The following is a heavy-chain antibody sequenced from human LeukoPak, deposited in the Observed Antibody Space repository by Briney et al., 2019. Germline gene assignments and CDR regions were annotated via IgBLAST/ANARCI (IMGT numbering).Heavy chain of an antibody. J-gene: IGHJ4*02. D-gene: IGHD5-18*01. Sequence: SETLSLTCTVSGGSISSYYWSWIRQPPGPGLEWIGYIYYSGRTNYNPSLKRLVTISVDTSKNLCSLVLSSVTAADAALYYCARVGGTAMVTVWRLYRGYFDYWGQGTLVTVSS. CDR3: ARVGGTAMVTVWRLYRGYFDY. CDR1: GGSISSYY. V-gene: IGHV4-59*08. CDR2: IYYSGRT.